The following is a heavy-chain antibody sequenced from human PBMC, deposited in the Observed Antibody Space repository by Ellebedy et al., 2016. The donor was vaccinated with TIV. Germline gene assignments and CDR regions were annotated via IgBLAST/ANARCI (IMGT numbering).Heavy chain of an antibody. J-gene: IGHJ4*02. V-gene: IGHV3-33*06. CDR2: IWYDGRNE. CDR1: GFRFNSYG. CDR3: AKAEGWELLLAYFDS. D-gene: IGHD1-26*01. Sequence: GESLKISCEASGFRFNSYGMQWVRQAPGKGLELVAAIWYDGRNENYAESVKGRFTISRANSKNTLYLQMNSLRAEDTAVYYCAKAEGWELLLAYFDSWGQGTLVTVSS.